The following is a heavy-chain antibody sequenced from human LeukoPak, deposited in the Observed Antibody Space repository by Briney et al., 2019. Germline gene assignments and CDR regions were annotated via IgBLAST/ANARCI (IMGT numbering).Heavy chain of an antibody. V-gene: IGHV3-7*01. D-gene: IGHD4-17*01. J-gene: IGHJ1*01. CDR2: INQDGNVK. CDR3: ARDLSTTSPAGVSF. Sequence: GGAPRLSSAASKFTFSVYWITWVRAALGEGRGWVAHINQDGNVKYSVDSVKSGFTISNDYAKNSLHLQMNSLSPENTALYYGARDLSTTSPAGVSFWGQGTPVTVSS. CDR1: KFTFSVYW.